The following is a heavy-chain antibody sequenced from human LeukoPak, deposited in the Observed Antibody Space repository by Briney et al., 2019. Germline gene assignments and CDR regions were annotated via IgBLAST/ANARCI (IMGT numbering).Heavy chain of an antibody. CDR2: INHSGST. D-gene: IGHD2-2*01. Sequence: SETLSLTCTVSGGSISSYYWSWIRQPPGKGLEWIGEINHSGSTNYNPSLKSRVTISVDTSKNQFSLKLSSVTAADTAVYYCARVGDIVVVPAAIVYMDVWGKGTTVAVSS. V-gene: IGHV4-34*01. CDR1: GGSISSYY. J-gene: IGHJ6*03. CDR3: ARVGDIVVVPAAIVYMDV.